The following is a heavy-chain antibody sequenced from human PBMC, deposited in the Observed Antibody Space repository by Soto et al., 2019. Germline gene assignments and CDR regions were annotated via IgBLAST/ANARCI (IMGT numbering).Heavy chain of an antibody. J-gene: IGHJ6*03. CDR3: ARVFLSPGRITMVDYMDV. D-gene: IGHD3-10*01. Sequence: GGSLRLSCAASGFTFSDHYMDWVRQAPGKGLEWVGRTRNKANSYTTEYAASVKGRFTISRDDSKNSLYLQMNSLKTEDTAVCYCARVFLSPGRITMVDYMDVWGKGTTVTVSS. V-gene: IGHV3-72*01. CDR1: GFTFSDHY. CDR2: TRNKANSYTT.